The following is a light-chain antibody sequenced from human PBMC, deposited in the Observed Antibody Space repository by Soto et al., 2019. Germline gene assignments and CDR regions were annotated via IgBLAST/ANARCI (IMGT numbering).Light chain of an antibody. J-gene: IGKJ1*01. CDR3: HQYGSSPAT. CDR2: GAS. V-gene: IGKV3-20*01. Sequence: EIVLTQSPGTLSLSPGEGATLSCRASQSVSSSYLAWYQQKPGQAPRLLIYGASSRATGIPDRFGGSGSGTDFTLTISRLEPEDFAVYYCHQYGSSPATFGQGTKVEIK. CDR1: QSVSSSY.